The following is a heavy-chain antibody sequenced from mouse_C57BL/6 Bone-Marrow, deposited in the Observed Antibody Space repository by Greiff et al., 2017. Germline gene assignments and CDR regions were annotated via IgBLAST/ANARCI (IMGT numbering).Heavy chain of an antibody. CDR3: ARAYDYGSSWFAY. J-gene: IGHJ3*01. D-gene: IGHD1-1*01. Sequence: EVKLVESGGGLVKPGGSLKLSCAASGFTFSSYALSWVRQTPEKRLEWVATISDGGSYTYYPDNVKGRFTISRDNAKNNLYLQMSHLKSEDTAMYYCARAYDYGSSWFAYWGQGTLVTVSA. CDR1: GFTFSSYA. V-gene: IGHV5-4*03. CDR2: ISDGGSYT.